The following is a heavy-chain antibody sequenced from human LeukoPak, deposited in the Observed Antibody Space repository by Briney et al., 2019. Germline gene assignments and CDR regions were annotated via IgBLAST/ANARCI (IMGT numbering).Heavy chain of an antibody. Sequence: GGSLRLSCAASGFTFSSYGMHWVRQAPGKGLEWVAFIRYDGSNKYYADSVKGRFTISRDTSKNTLYLQMNSLRAEDTAVYYCAKEGRIAADGGTGQDYWGQGTLVTVSS. CDR2: IRYDGSNK. CDR1: GFTFSSYG. D-gene: IGHD6-13*01. V-gene: IGHV3-30*02. J-gene: IGHJ4*02. CDR3: AKEGRIAADGGTGQDY.